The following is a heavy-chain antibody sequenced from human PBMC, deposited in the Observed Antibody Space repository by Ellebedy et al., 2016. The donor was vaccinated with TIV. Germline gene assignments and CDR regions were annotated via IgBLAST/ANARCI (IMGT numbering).Heavy chain of an antibody. CDR3: ARVRRGSSGMDV. CDR2: INPDSGGT. V-gene: IGHV1-2*02. D-gene: IGHD6-13*01. Sequence: ASVKVSCKASGYTFSANYIHWVRQAPGQGLEWMGWINPDSGGTNLAQKFQGRVTMTRDMSVNTVYMEVSRLESDDTAVYYCARVRRGSSGMDVWGQGTTVTVS. CDR1: GYTFSANY. J-gene: IGHJ6*02.